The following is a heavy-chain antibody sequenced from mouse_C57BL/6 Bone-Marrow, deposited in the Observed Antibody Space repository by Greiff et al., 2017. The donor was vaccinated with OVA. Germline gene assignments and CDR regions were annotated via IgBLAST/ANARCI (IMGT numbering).Heavy chain of an antibody. CDR1: GYTFTDYY. V-gene: IGHV1-19*01. CDR3: ARGDYYGSRGY. D-gene: IGHD1-1*01. J-gene: IGHJ2*01. Sequence: VQLQQSGPVLVKPGASVKMSCKASGYTFTDYYMNWVKQSHGKSLEWIGVINPYNGGTSYNQKCKGKATLTVDKSSSTAYMELNSLTSEDSAVYYCARGDYYGSRGYWGQGTTLTVSS. CDR2: INPYNGGT.